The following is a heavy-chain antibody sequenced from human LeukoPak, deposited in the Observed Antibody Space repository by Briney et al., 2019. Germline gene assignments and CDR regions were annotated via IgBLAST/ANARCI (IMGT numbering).Heavy chain of an antibody. CDR3: AKDEVEFTYDY. CDR1: GGSISTYY. V-gene: IGHV4-4*07. CDR2: IYSSGST. J-gene: IGHJ4*02. D-gene: IGHD3-10*01. Sequence: SETLSLTCSVSGGSISTYYWSWIRQPAGKGLEWIGRIYSSGSTNYNPSLKSRVTMSVDTSTTQFSLKLSSVTAADTAVYYCAKDEVEFTYDYWGQGTLVTVSS.